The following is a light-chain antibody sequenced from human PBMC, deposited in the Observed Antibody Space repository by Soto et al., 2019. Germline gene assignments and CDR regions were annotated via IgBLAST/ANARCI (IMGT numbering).Light chain of an antibody. CDR3: QQYGSSPPVT. CDR2: GAS. Sequence: EIVLTQSPGTLSLSPGERATLSCRASQSVSSSDLAWYQQKPGQAPRLLIYGASSRATGIPDRFSGSGSGTDLTLTISRLEPEDFAVYYCQQYGSSPPVTFGGGTKVEIK. J-gene: IGKJ4*01. V-gene: IGKV3-20*01. CDR1: QSVSSSD.